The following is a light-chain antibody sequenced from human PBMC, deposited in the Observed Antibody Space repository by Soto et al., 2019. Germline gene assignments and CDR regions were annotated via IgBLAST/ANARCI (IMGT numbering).Light chain of an antibody. V-gene: IGLV2-23*01. Sequence: QSALTQTASVSGSPGQSITISCAGTSSDIGSYTLVSWYQQYPGKAPKLMIYEGSKRPSGVSNRFSGSKSGNTASLTISGLQAEDEADYYCCSYAGSRNVVFGGGTQLTVL. CDR1: SSDIGSYTL. CDR2: EGS. J-gene: IGLJ2*01. CDR3: CSYAGSRNVV.